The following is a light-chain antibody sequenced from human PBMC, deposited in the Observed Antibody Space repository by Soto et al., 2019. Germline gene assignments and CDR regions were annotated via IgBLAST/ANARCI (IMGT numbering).Light chain of an antibody. CDR2: GAS. CDR1: QGISSH. Sequence: IQLTQSPSSLSASVGDRVTITCRASQGISSHLAWYQQRPGKAPVLLIYGASNLQSGVPSRFSGSGSGTAFTLTISSLQPEDFATYYCQQFSGYPLTFGQGTRLEIK. CDR3: QQFSGYPLT. J-gene: IGKJ5*01. V-gene: IGKV1-9*01.